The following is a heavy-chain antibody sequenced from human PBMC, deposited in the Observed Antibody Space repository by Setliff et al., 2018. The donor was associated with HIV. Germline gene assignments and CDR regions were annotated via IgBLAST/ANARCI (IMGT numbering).Heavy chain of an antibody. CDR3: ARAGGGATDQAFDI. CDR2: IDPNGGAT. D-gene: IGHD2-2*01. V-gene: IGHV1-46*01. CDR1: GYTFTGYY. Sequence: ASVKVSCKASGYTFTGYYMHWVRQAPGQGLEWLGIIDPNGGATNNAQKLQGRLTVTTDTSTGTLYMELSNLRSDDSAVYYCARAGGGATDQAFDIWGQGTMVTVS. J-gene: IGHJ3*02.